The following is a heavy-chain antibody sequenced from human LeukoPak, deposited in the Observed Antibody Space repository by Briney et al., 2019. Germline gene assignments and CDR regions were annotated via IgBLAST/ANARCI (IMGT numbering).Heavy chain of an antibody. V-gene: IGHV4-34*01. Sequence: PSETLSLTCAVYGGSFTGYYWSWIRQPPGKGLEWIGEIKHDRSTNYNPSLKSRVTISLDTSKNQFFLNLNSVTAADTAVYYCARGFSGVVARDWGQGTLVTVSS. J-gene: IGHJ4*02. CDR1: GGSFTGYY. CDR2: IKHDRST. CDR3: ARGFSGVVARD. D-gene: IGHD2-15*01.